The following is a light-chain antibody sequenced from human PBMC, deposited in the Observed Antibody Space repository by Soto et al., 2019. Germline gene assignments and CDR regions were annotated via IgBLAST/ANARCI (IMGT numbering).Light chain of an antibody. CDR3: QQYSLDST. CDR2: DAS. CDR1: QSLSSW. Sequence: DIQMTQSPSTLSASVGDRVTITCRASQSLSSWLAWYQQKPGKAPKLLIYDASSLKSGVPSRFSGSGSGTEFTLTISSLQPDDFATYYCQQYSLDSTFGQGTKVDIK. V-gene: IGKV1-5*01. J-gene: IGKJ1*01.